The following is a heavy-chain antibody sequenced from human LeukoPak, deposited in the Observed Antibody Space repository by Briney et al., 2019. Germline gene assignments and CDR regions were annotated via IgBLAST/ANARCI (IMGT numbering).Heavy chain of an antibody. V-gene: IGHV3-23*01. CDR1: GFTFSRYW. CDR3: ARSAVGTSCCTAVDY. J-gene: IGHJ4*02. D-gene: IGHD1-26*01. CDR2: ISTSGDRT. Sequence: GGSLRLSCAASGFTFSRYWMHWVRQAPGKGLEWVSGISTSGDRTYYADSAKGRFTISRDNSKNTLYLQMNSLRAEDTAEYYCARSAVGTSCCTAVDYWGQGTLVTVSS.